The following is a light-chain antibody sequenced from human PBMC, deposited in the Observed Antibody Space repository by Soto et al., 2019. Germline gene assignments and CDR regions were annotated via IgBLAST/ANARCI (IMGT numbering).Light chain of an antibody. CDR3: QQRKSWPPLT. V-gene: IGKV3-11*01. CDR2: DAS. Sequence: DIVLTQSPAILSLSPGESATLSCRASQNVEGYLAWYQQKPGQAPRLLIYDASNRATGIPARFSGSGSGTDFTLTITSLEPEDFAVYYCQQRKSWPPLTFGQGTRLEMK. CDR1: QNVEGY. J-gene: IGKJ5*01.